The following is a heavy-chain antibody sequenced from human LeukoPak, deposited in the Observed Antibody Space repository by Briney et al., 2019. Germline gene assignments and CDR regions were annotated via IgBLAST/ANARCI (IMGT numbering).Heavy chain of an antibody. V-gene: IGHV3-33*01. CDR3: ARGQPYYYYGMDV. J-gene: IGHJ6*02. Sequence: PGRSLRLSCAASGFTFSSYGMHWVRQAPGKGLEWVAVIWYDGSNKYYADSVKGRFTISRDNSKNTLYLQMNSLRAEDTAVYYCARGQPYYYYGMDVWGQGTTVTVSS. CDR1: GFTFSSYG. CDR2: IWYDGSNK.